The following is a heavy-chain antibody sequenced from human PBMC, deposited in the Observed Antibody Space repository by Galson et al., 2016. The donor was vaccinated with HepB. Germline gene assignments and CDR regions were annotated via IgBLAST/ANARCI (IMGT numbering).Heavy chain of an antibody. V-gene: IGHV3-23*01. CDR2: ISASGGRT. Sequence: SLRLSCAASLFTFGSYAMSWVRQAPGKGLEWVSAISASGGRTYYADSVKGRFTISRDNSKNTLYLQMISLRAEDTAVYHCARSSIAAVDIGGQGTLVTVSS. J-gene: IGHJ4*02. CDR3: ARSSIAAVDI. CDR1: LFTFGSYA. D-gene: IGHD6-6*01.